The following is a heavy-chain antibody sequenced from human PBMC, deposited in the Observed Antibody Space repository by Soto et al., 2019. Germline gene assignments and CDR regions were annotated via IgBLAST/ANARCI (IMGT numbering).Heavy chain of an antibody. J-gene: IGHJ4*02. V-gene: IGHV3-23*01. CDR2: ISGSGGST. Sequence: GGSLRLSCAASGFTFSSYAMSWVRQAPGKGLEWVSAISGSGGSTYYADSVKGRFTISRDNSKNTLYLQMNSLRAEDTAVYYCAKVPLLLPLRIYFDYWGQGTLVTVSS. CDR1: GFTFSSYA. D-gene: IGHD3-16*02. CDR3: AKVPLLLPLRIYFDY.